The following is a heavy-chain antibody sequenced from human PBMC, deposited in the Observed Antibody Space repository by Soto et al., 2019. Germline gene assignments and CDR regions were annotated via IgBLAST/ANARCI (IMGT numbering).Heavy chain of an antibody. D-gene: IGHD2-21*01. V-gene: IGHV3-53*02. Sequence: ELQLVETGGGLIQSGGSLRLSCAASGFSISSNYIAWVRQPPGKGLEWVSTTFSGGNTEYAASVKGRCSISRDKYKNTLYLQMDNLRVEDMAVYYCARKPPSAIQGWAFGMDVWGQGTTVSVSS. J-gene: IGHJ6*02. CDR2: TFSGGNT. CDR3: ARKPPSAIQGWAFGMDV. CDR1: GFSISSNY.